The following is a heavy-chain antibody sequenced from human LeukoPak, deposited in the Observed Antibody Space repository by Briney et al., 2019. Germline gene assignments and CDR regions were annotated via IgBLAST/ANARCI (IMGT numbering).Heavy chain of an antibody. J-gene: IGHJ4*02. CDR1: AFTFNNYA. CDR2: VTGPADTT. V-gene: IGHV3-23*01. Sequence: GRSLRLSCAAAAFTFNNYAMNWVRQAPGKGLEWVAAVTGPADTTYYADCVKGRFTISRDSFKDTVYLQMNRLGAEDTALYYCAKGAAIDHWGQGTLVTVSS. D-gene: IGHD5-24*01. CDR3: AKGAAIDH.